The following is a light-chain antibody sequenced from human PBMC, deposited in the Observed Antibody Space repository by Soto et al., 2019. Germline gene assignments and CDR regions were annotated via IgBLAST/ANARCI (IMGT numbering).Light chain of an antibody. Sequence: QPVLTQSPSASASLGASVTLTCTLSSGHSNYAIAWHQQQSEKGPRYLMKLNSDGSHSNGDGIPDRFSGSSSGAERYLTISRLQSEDEADYYCQTWGAGIVVFGGGTKLTVL. CDR1: SGHSNYA. V-gene: IGLV4-69*01. CDR2: LNSDGSH. CDR3: QTWGAGIVV. J-gene: IGLJ2*01.